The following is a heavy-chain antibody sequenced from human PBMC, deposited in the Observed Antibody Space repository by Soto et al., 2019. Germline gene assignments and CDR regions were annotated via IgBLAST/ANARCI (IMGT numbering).Heavy chain of an antibody. J-gene: IGHJ6*02. Sequence: ASVKVSCKASVYTFTSYYMHWVRQAPGQGLEWMGIINPSGGSTSYAQKFQGRVTITRDMSTSTAYMELSSLRSEDTAVYYCAAGGYYDSSGYFQIYYYGMDVWGQGTTVTVSS. CDR2: INPSGGST. D-gene: IGHD3-22*01. CDR3: AAGGYYDSSGYFQIYYYGMDV. CDR1: VYTFTSYY. V-gene: IGHV1-46*01.